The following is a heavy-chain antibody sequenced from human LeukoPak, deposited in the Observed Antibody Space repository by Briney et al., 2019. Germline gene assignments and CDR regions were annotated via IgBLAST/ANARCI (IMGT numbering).Heavy chain of an antibody. Sequence: PGGSLRLSCVASGFTFDDYGMSWVRQAPGKGLEWVSGINWNGGSTNYAESVKGRFTISRDNAKKSLYLQMNSLRLEDTAVYYCVRDWAPASMQAAPFDCWGQGTLVTVSS. D-gene: IGHD2/OR15-2a*01. V-gene: IGHV3-20*04. CDR3: VRDWAPASMQAAPFDC. CDR2: INWNGGST. J-gene: IGHJ4*02. CDR1: GFTFDDYG.